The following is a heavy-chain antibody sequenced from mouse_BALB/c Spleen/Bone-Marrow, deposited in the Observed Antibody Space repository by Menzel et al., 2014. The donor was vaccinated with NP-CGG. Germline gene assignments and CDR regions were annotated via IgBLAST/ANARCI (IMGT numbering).Heavy chain of an antibody. D-gene: IGHD2-4*01. V-gene: IGHV1-82*01. Sequence: QVQLQQSGPELVKPGASVKISCKASGYAFSSSWMNWVKQRPGQGLEWFGRIYPGDGDTNYNGKFKGKATLTADKSSSTTYMQISSLTSVDSAVYFCARKGRLRRGDYWGQGTTLTVSS. CDR3: ARKGRLRRGDY. J-gene: IGHJ2*01. CDR1: GYAFSSSW. CDR2: IYPGDGDT.